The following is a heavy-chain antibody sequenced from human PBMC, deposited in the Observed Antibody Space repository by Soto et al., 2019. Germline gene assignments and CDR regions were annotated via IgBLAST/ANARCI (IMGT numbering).Heavy chain of an antibody. J-gene: IGHJ1*01. CDR3: AKDSLQYCGGDCYPEYFQH. Sequence: GGSLRLSCAASGFTFSSYGMHWVRQAPGKGLEWVAVISYDGSNKYYADSVKGRFTISRDNSKNTLYLQMNSLRAEDTAVYYCAKDSLQYCGGDCYPEYFQHWGQGTLVTVSS. CDR1: GFTFSSYG. CDR2: ISYDGSNK. D-gene: IGHD2-21*01. V-gene: IGHV3-30*18.